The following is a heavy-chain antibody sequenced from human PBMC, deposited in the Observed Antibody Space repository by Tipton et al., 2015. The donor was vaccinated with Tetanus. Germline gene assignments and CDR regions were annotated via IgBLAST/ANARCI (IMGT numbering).Heavy chain of an antibody. CDR2: INHNGST. Sequence: TLSLTCAVYGGSFSGYYWTWIRQPPGKGLEWIGEINHNGSTNYNPSLKSRVTISLDPSKNQFSLKLSSVTAADTAVYYCARGRGGRAGGRQRYVDWLPPKAGDYWGQGTLVTVSS. CDR1: GGSFSGYY. CDR3: ARGRGGRAGGRQRYVDWLPPKAGDY. V-gene: IGHV4-34*01. D-gene: IGHD3-9*01. J-gene: IGHJ4*01.